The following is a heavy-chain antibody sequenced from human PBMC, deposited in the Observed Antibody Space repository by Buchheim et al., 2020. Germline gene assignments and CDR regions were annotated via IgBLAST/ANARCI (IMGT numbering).Heavy chain of an antibody. V-gene: IGHV3-48*04. D-gene: IGHD1-7*01. CDR3: ARDSGTTPNYYYYYGMDV. CDR2: ISSRSSTI. CDR1: GFTFSSHS. Sequence: EVQLVESGGGLVQPGGSLRLSCAASGFTFSSHSMNWVRQAPGKGLEWVSYISSRSSTIYYADSVKGRFTISRDNAKNSLYLQMNSLRAEDTAVYYCARDSGTTPNYYYYYGMDVWGQGTT. J-gene: IGHJ6*02.